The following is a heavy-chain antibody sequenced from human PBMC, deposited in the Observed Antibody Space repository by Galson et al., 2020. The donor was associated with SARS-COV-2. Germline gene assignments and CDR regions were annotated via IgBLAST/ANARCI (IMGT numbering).Heavy chain of an antibody. CDR2: IGTAGDT. CDR3: ARGVSALAVADTRYYYYYYMDV. J-gene: IGHJ6*03. D-gene: IGHD6-19*01. CDR1: GFTFSSYD. Sequence: GESLKISCAASGFTFSSYDMHWVRQATGKGLEWVSAIGTAGDTYYPGSVKGRFTISRENAKNSLYLQMNSLRAGDTAVYYCARGVSALAVADTRYYYYYYMDVWGKGTTVTVSS. V-gene: IGHV3-13*01.